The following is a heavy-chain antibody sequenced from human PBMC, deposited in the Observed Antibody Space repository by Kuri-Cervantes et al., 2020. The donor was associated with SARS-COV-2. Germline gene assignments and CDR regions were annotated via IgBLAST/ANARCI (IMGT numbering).Heavy chain of an antibody. J-gene: IGHJ4*02. V-gene: IGHV1-69*06. D-gene: IGHD3-3*01. Sequence: SVKVSCKASGCTFSSYTISWVRQAPGQGLEWMGGIIPIFGTANYAQKFQGRVTITADKSTSTAYMELSSLRSEDTAVYYCARQDYDFWSGYYTTYYFDYWGQGTLVTVSS. CDR1: GCTFSSYT. CDR3: ARQDYDFWSGYYTTYYFDY. CDR2: IIPIFGTA.